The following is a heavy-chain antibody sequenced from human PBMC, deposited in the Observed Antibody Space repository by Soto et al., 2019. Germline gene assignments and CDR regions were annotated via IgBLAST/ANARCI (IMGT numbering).Heavy chain of an antibody. CDR2: MSPSTTNT. V-gene: IGHV1-8*02. CDR3: ARGITQGFDY. J-gene: IGHJ4*02. Sequence: QVQLVQSGAEVEKPGASVKVSCQASGYNFNTYDINWVRQATGKGLEWMGWMSPSTTNTAYAQKFQCRVTMTWDTSRSTAYMELNSLTSDDTAVYYCARGITQGFDYWGQGTPVTVSS. CDR1: GYNFNTYD.